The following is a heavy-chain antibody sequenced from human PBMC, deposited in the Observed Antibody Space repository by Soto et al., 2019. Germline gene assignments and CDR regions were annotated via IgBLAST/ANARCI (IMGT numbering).Heavy chain of an antibody. Sequence: GGSLRLSCAASGFTFSDHYMDWVRQAPGKGLEWVGRTRKKANSYTTEYAASVKGRFTISRDDSKNSLYLQMNSLKTEDTAVYYCARVLSESYFDYWGQGTLVTVSS. J-gene: IGHJ4*02. CDR3: ARVLSESYFDY. CDR2: TRKKANSYTT. D-gene: IGHD1-26*01. V-gene: IGHV3-72*01. CDR1: GFTFSDHY.